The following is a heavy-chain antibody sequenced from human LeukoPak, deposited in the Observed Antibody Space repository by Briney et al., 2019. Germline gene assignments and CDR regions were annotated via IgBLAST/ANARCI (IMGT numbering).Heavy chain of an antibody. CDR1: GYTFTSYY. CDR2: INPCGGST. CDR3: ARDAGYCSGGSCYRPPQFDY. J-gene: IGHJ4*02. D-gene: IGHD2-15*01. V-gene: IGHV1-46*01. Sequence: ASVKVSCKASGYTFTSYYMHWVRQAPGQGLEWMGIINPCGGSTSYAQKFQGRVTMTRDMSTSTVYMELSSLRSEDTAVYYCARDAGYCSGGSCYRPPQFDYWGQGTLVTVSS.